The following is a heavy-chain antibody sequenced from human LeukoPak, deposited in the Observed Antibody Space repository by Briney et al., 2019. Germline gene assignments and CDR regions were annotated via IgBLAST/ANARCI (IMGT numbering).Heavy chain of an antibody. Sequence: GRSLRLSCAASGFTFSSYTMHWVRQAPGKGLEWVSDISDDGSNKDYADSVKGRFTISRDNSKNTLYPQVNSLRAEDTAVYYCARDRYYGSGRYNYFDYWGQGTLVTVSS. CDR2: ISDDGSNK. CDR3: ARDRYYGSGRYNYFDY. CDR1: GFTFSSYT. D-gene: IGHD3-10*01. J-gene: IGHJ4*02. V-gene: IGHV3-30-3*01.